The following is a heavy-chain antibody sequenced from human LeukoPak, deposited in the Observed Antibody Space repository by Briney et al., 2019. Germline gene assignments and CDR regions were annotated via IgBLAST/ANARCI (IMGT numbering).Heavy chain of an antibody. V-gene: IGHV3-66*01. CDR3: ARVKDS. CDR2: IYGDSNT. Sequence: GGSLRLSCAASAFIVKTDYVGWVRQAPGKGPEWFSLIYGDSNTYYADSVKGRFTISRDNSKNTLYLQMDSLRAEDTAVYCCARVKDSWGQGTLLTVSS. CDR1: AFIVKTDY. J-gene: IGHJ5*02. D-gene: IGHD2-15*01.